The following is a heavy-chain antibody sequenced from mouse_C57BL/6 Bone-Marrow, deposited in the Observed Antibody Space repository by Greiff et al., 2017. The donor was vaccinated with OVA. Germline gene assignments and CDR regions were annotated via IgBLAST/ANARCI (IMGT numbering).Heavy chain of an antibody. CDR1: GFTFSSYA. Sequence: EVHLVEPGGGLVKPGGSLKLSCAASGFTFSSYAMSWVRQTPEQRLEWVATISDGGSYTYYPDNVKGRFTIYRDNATNNLYLQMSQLKYAEADMYYSARDRSLWYFDVWGTGTTVTVSS. J-gene: IGHJ1*03. V-gene: IGHV5-4*01. CDR3: ARDRSLWYFDV. D-gene: IGHD6-2*01. CDR2: ISDGGSYT.